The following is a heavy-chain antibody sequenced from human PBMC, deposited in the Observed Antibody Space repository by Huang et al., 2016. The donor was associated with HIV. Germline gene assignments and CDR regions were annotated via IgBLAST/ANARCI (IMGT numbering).Heavy chain of an antibody. Sequence: VESGGRLVQPGGSIRLSCVGSTFTFGAYWMCWVRQSPGKGLEGVANIKQDESEKYYVESVKGRFNISRDNAKKVLFLEMNNVRVEDTATYYCATKTAAMDIWGQGTTVTVS. CDR2: IKQDESEK. CDR1: TFTFGAYW. J-gene: IGHJ6*02. CDR3: ATKTAAMDI. D-gene: IGHD1-7*01. V-gene: IGHV3-7*01.